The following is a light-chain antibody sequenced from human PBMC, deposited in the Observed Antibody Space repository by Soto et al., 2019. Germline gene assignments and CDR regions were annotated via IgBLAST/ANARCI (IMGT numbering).Light chain of an antibody. CDR2: DAS. J-gene: IGKJ3*01. V-gene: IGKV1-33*01. CDR1: QYISNY. Sequence: DIQMTQSPSSLSASVGDRVTITCQASQYISNYLNWYQQKPGKAPKLLIYDASNLETGVPSRFSGSGSGTDFTFTISSLQPEDIATYYCQQYDNLPPFTFGPGTKVDIK. CDR3: QQYDNLPPFT.